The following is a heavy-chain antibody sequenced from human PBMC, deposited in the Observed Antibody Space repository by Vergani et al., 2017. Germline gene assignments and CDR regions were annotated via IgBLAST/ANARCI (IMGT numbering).Heavy chain of an antibody. CDR1: GGSISSYY. V-gene: IGHV4-59*01. Sequence: QVQLQESGPGLVKPSETLSLTCTVSGGSISSYYGSWIRQPPGKGLEWIGYIYYSGSTNYNPSLKSRVTISVDTSKNQFSLKLSSVTAADTAVYYCARDVSGYEFWSGYYRGWFDPWGQGTLVTVSS. CDR2: IYYSGST. D-gene: IGHD3-3*01. J-gene: IGHJ5*02. CDR3: ARDVSGYEFWSGYYRGWFDP.